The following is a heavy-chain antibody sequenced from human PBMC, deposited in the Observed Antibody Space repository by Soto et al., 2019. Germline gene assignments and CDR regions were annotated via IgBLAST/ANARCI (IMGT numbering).Heavy chain of an antibody. J-gene: IGHJ4*02. CDR1: GFMFDDYA. V-gene: IGHV3-9*01. Sequence: EVQLVGSGGGLVQPGRSLRLSCAASGFMFDDYAMYWVRQAPGKGLEWVSGISWNSGTIVYAASVKGRFTISRDNAKKSLYLQMNSLRGEDTALYYCARDQNLDYWGQGTLVTVSS. CDR2: ISWNSGTI. CDR3: ARDQNLDY.